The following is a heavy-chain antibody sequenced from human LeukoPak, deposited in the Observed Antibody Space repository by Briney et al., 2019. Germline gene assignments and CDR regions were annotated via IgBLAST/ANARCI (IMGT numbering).Heavy chain of an antibody. V-gene: IGHV3-21*01. CDR2: ISSSSYI. D-gene: IGHD3-22*01. J-gene: IGHJ5*02. CDR3: AREVSGLFNWFDP. CDR1: GFTFSSYS. Sequence: GGSLRLSCAASGFTFSSYSMNWVRQAPGKGLEWVSSISSSSYIYYADSVKGRFTISRDNAKNSLYLQMNSLRAEDTAVYYCAREVSGLFNWFDPWGQGTLVTVSS.